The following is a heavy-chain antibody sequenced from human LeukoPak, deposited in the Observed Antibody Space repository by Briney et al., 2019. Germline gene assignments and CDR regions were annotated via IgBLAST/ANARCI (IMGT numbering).Heavy chain of an antibody. CDR2: IKQDGSEK. Sequence: PGGSLRLSCAASGFTFSSYGMHWVRQAPGKGLEWVANIKQDGSEKYYVDSVKGRFTISRDNAKKSLYLQLNSLRAEDTAVYYCARERYFFQHWGQGTLVTVSS. CDR1: GFTFSSYG. D-gene: IGHD2/OR15-2a*01. CDR3: ARERYFFQH. V-gene: IGHV3-7*01. J-gene: IGHJ1*01.